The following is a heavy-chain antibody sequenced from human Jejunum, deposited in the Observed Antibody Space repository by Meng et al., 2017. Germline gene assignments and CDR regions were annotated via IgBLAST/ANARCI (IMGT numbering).Heavy chain of an antibody. J-gene: IGHJ4*02. D-gene: IGHD3-10*01. CDR2: INGGGEST. Sequence: GESLKISCATSGLIFNTHAMGWVRQAPGKGLEWVSAINGGGESTYYSDSAEGRFTISRDNSKNTVYLQINSLRVEDTAVYFCVTVRGHYFDYWGQGTRVTGYS. CDR3: VTVRGHYFDY. V-gene: IGHV3-23*01. CDR1: GLIFNTHA.